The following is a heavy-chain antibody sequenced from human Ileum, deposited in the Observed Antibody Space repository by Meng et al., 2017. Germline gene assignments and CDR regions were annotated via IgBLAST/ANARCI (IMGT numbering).Heavy chain of an antibody. CDR3: AREPPAAAGTGADY. V-gene: IGHV4-31*03. J-gene: IGHJ4*02. D-gene: IGHD6-13*01. CDR1: GGSISSGGYY. Sequence: QVQLQESGPGLVKPSQTLSRTCTVSGGSISSGGYYWSWIRQHPGKGLEWIGYIYYSGTTYDNPSLKSRVTISVDTSKNQFSLKLSSVTAADTAVYYCAREPPAAAGTGADYWGQGTLVTVSS. CDR2: IYYSGTT.